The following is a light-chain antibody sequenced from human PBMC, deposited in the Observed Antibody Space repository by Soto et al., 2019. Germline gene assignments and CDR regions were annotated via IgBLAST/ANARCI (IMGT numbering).Light chain of an antibody. CDR1: QDISGY. CDR3: QHPKWA. CDR2: AAS. Sequence: IQLTQSPSSLSASVGDRVTITCRASQDISGYVAWYQQRPGRAPQLLIYAASALQTGVPSRFSGSGSGTDFTLTSTSLQSEDFGTYYCQHPKWAFGQGTTVEI. J-gene: IGKJ1*01. V-gene: IGKV1-9*01.